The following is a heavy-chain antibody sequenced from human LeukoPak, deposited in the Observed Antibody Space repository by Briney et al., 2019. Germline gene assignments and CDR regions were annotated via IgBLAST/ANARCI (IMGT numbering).Heavy chain of an antibody. Sequence: ASVKVSCKASGYTFTDYAMNWVRQAPGHGLEWMGWIDTNTGNPTYAQGFTGRFVFSLDTSVSTAYLQISSLEAEDTAVYYCARGANYDSSGYHYYYYGMDVWGQGTTVTVSS. D-gene: IGHD3-22*01. CDR1: GYTFTDYA. V-gene: IGHV7-4-1*02. CDR3: ARGANYDSSGYHYYYYGMDV. CDR2: IDTNTGNP. J-gene: IGHJ6*02.